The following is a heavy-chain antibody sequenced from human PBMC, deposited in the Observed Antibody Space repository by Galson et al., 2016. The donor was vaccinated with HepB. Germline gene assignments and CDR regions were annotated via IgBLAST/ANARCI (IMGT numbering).Heavy chain of an antibody. CDR3: ASFFDGMDV. J-gene: IGHJ6*02. Sequence: SLRLSCAASGFTFSSYDMHWVRQGRGKGLEWVSVIDTDGDTYYSGSVKGRFTISRENAKNSLYLQMNSLRAEDTAVYHCASFFDGMDVWGQGTTVTVSS. D-gene: IGHD2/OR15-2a*01. CDR1: GFTFSSYD. CDR2: IDTDGDT. V-gene: IGHV3-13*01.